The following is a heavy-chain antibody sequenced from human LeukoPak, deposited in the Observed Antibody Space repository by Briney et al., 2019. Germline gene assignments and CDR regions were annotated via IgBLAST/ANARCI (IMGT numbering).Heavy chain of an antibody. CDR1: GFTVSSNY. V-gene: IGHV3-53*01. D-gene: IGHD5-12*01. CDR3: ARVGWLRFLDY. J-gene: IGHJ4*02. Sequence: PGGSLRLSCAASGFTVSSNYMSWVRQAPGKGLEWVSVIYSGGSTYYADSVKGRFTNSRDNSKNTLYLQMNSLRAEDTAVYYCARVGWLRFLDYWGQGTLVTVSS. CDR2: IYSGGST.